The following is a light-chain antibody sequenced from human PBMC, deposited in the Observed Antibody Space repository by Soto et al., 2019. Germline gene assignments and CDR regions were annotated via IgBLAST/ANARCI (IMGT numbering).Light chain of an antibody. V-gene: IGKV3-20*01. CDR3: QHYDNPPLT. CDR2: GAS. CDR1: QSVNSGK. Sequence: EIVLTQSPGTLSLSPGESATLSCRASQSVNSGKLVWYQQKPGQAPRLLIYGASNRATGIPDRFSGSGFGTDFTLPITRLEPEDFALYCGQHYDNPPLTFGGGTKVEIK. J-gene: IGKJ4*01.